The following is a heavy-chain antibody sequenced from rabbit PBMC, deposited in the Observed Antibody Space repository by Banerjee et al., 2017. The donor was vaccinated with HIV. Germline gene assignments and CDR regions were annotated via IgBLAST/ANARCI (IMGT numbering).Heavy chain of an antibody. V-gene: IGHV1S45*01. CDR2: IAASNSGRT. D-gene: IGHD4-1*01. CDR1: GFDFSRDA. Sequence: QEQLVESGGGLVQPEGSLTLTCKASGFDFSRDAMCWVRQAPGKGLEWIACIAASNSGRTNYASWAKGRFTISKTSSTTVTLQMTSLTAADTATYFCARDLAGVIGWNFNLWGPGTLVTVS. CDR3: ARDLAGVIGWNFNL. J-gene: IGHJ4*01.